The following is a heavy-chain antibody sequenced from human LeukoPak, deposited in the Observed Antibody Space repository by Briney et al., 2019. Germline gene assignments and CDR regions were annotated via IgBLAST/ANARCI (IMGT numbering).Heavy chain of an antibody. CDR3: ARGRGYYGSGAFGMDV. J-gene: IGHJ6*02. D-gene: IGHD3-10*01. V-gene: IGHV4-59*12. Sequence: SETLSLTCTVSGGSISTYYWTWIRQPPGKGLEWIGHIYDNGRTRSNPSLKSRVIVSVDTSKNQFSLKLSSVTAADTAVYYCARGRGYYGSGAFGMDVWGQGTTVTVSS. CDR2: IYDNGRT. CDR1: GGSISTYY.